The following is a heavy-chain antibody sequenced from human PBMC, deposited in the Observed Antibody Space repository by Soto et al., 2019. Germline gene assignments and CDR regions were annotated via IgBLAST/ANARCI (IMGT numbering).Heavy chain of an antibody. CDR1: GGSISSGGYY. CDR3: ARGVGIVEGAFDI. J-gene: IGHJ3*02. V-gene: IGHV4-31*03. Sequence: SETLSLTCTVSGGSISSGGYYWSWIRQHPGKGLEWIGYIYYSGSTYYNPSLKSRVTISVDTSKNQFSLKLSSVTAADTAMYYCARGVGIVEGAFDIWGQGTMVTVSS. D-gene: IGHD3-22*01. CDR2: IYYSGST.